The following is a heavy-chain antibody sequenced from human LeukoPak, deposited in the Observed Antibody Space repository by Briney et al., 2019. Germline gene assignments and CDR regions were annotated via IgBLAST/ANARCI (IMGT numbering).Heavy chain of an antibody. Sequence: TGGSLRLSCAAFGFNLDDYGMSWVRQAPGKGLEWVSGINWNGASTGYADSVKGRFTISRDNAKNSLYLQMNSLRAEDTAVYYCARDLHYYDSSGYYKFDYWGQGTLVTVSS. D-gene: IGHD3-22*01. CDR1: GFNLDDYG. J-gene: IGHJ4*02. CDR3: ARDLHYYDSSGYYKFDY. CDR2: INWNGAST. V-gene: IGHV3-20*04.